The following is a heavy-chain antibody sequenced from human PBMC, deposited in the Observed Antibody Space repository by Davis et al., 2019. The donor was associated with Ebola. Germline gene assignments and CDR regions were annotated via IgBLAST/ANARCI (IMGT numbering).Heavy chain of an antibody. J-gene: IGHJ4*02. D-gene: IGHD5-12*01. CDR1: GGSISYSASYY. CDR2: IYSSGGT. V-gene: IGHV4-39*07. CDR3: ARDSWIRDQSYFDS. Sequence: PSETLSLTCTVSGGSISYSASYYWGWIRQPPGKGLEWIGSIYSSGGTYYNPSFKSRVTISLDTSKNQFSLRLTSVTAADTAVYYFARDSWIRDQSYFDSWGQGTLVPVST.